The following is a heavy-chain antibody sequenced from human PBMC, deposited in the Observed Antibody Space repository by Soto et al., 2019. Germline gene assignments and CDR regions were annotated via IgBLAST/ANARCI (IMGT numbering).Heavy chain of an antibody. CDR3: AVRWGRTFDY. CDR2: IYYSGST. Sequence: QVQLQESGPGLVKPSETLSLTCTVSGGSISSYYWTWLRQPPGKGLEWIGHIYYSGSTNYNPSLKSRVTISVDTSKNRLSLKLSSVTAAEMGVYYCAVRWGRTFDYWGQGTLVTVSS. D-gene: IGHD7-27*01. CDR1: GGSISSYY. J-gene: IGHJ4*02. V-gene: IGHV4-59*08.